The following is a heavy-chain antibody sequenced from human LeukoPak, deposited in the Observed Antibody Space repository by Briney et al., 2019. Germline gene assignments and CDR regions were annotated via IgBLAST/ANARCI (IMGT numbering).Heavy chain of an antibody. CDR1: GFTFSSYS. V-gene: IGHV3-21*01. CDR2: ISSSSSYI. Sequence: GGSLRLSCAASGFTFSSYSMNWVRQAPGKRLEWVSSISSSSSYIYYADSVKGRFTISRDNAKNSLYLQMNSLRAEDTAVYYCARSVYCGGDCYRPADYWGQGTLVTVSS. J-gene: IGHJ4*02. CDR3: ARSVYCGGDCYRPADY. D-gene: IGHD2-21*02.